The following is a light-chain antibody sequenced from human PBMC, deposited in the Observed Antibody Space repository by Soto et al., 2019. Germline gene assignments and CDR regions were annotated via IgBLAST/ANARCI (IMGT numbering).Light chain of an antibody. CDR3: QQYNNWPPWT. CDR1: QSVSSN. J-gene: IGKJ1*01. Sequence: PGQRATLSCRASQSVSSNLAWYQQKPGQAPRLLIYGASTRATGIPARFSGSGSGTEFTLTISSLQSEDFAVYYCQQYNNWPPWTFGQGTKVDIK. V-gene: IGKV3-15*01. CDR2: GAS.